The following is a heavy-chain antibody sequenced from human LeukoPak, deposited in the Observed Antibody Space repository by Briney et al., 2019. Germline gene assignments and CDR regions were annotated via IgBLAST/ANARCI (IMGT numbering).Heavy chain of an antibody. CDR2: IYHSGST. V-gene: IGHV4-4*02. Sequence: SGTLSLTCAVSGGSISSSNWWSWVRQPPGKGLEWIGEIYHSGSTNYNPSLKSRVTISVDKSKNQFSLKLSSVTAADTAVYYCARGSNLHSSSWSYYYGMDVWGKGTTVTVSS. J-gene: IGHJ6*04. D-gene: IGHD6-13*01. CDR1: GGSISSSNW. CDR3: ARGSNLHSSSWSYYYGMDV.